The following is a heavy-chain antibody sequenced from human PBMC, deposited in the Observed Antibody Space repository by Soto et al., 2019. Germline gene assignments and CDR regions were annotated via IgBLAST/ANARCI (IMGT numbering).Heavy chain of an antibody. Sequence: EVQLVESGGCLVQPGGSLRLSCEGSGFIFISHWMGWVRQSPVRGLEWVANIKYDDSETPYMDFAKGRFTISRDNAKNTLYLQMTSLRVEDTAVYYCADWSRSNWFDYWGQGTLVTVSS. CDR1: GFIFISHW. CDR2: IKYDDSET. J-gene: IGHJ4*02. V-gene: IGHV3-7*05. CDR3: ADWSRSNWFDY. D-gene: IGHD6-13*01.